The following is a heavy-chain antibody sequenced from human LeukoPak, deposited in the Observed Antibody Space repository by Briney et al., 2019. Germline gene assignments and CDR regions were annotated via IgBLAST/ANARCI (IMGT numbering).Heavy chain of an antibody. D-gene: IGHD3-16*01. V-gene: IGHV4-59*08. Sequence: SETLSLTCTVSGGSISTYYWTWLRQPPGKGLEWIGYIYYGGSTNYNPSLKSRLTISVDTSKNQFSLKLSSVTAADTAVYYCARLGGGDDYVWGSHYYYYGMDVWGQGTTVTVSS. CDR1: GGSISTYY. J-gene: IGHJ6*02. CDR2: IYYGGST. CDR3: ARLGGGDDYVWGSHYYYYGMDV.